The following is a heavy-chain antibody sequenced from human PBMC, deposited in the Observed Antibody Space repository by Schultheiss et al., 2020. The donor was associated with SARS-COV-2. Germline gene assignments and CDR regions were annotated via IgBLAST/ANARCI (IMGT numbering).Heavy chain of an antibody. CDR2: INPNSGGT. Sequence: ASVKVSCKASGGAFSNYAISWVRQAPGQGLEWMGWINPNSGGTNYAQKFQGRVTMTRDTSISTAYMELSSLRSEDTAVYYCARGTNHAFDIWGQGTMVTVSS. V-gene: IGHV1-2*02. J-gene: IGHJ3*02. CDR1: GGAFSNYA. CDR3: ARGTNHAFDI.